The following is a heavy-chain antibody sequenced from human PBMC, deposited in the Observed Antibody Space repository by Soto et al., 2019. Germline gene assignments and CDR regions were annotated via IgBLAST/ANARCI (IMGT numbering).Heavy chain of an antibody. CDR2: MQPSTGRT. CDR1: GYSFTSLD. J-gene: IGHJ4*02. Sequence: QVQLVQSGAEVREPGASVKVSCKASGYSFTSLDITWVRQTPGQGLEWMGWMQPSTGRTGYAQKFQGRVTMTRDTSINTAYMELTTLPSDATAFSYWARGVSAGVDYWGQGTLVTVSS. D-gene: IGHD1-26*01. V-gene: IGHV1-8*01. CDR3: ARGVSAGVDY.